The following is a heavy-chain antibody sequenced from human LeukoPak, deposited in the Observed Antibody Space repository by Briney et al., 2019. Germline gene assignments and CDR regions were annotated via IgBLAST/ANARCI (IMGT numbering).Heavy chain of an antibody. J-gene: IGHJ4*02. CDR3: AKLYSGRIGY. V-gene: IGHV5-51*01. D-gene: IGHD1-26*01. CDR2: IFPDDSDT. CDR1: GYSFTNYW. Sequence: GESLKISCKGSGYSFTNYWIGWVRQMPGKGLEWMGIIFPDDSDTRYSPSFQDQVTISADKSISTAYLQWNSLKASDTAIYYCAKLYSGRIGYWGQGTLVSVS.